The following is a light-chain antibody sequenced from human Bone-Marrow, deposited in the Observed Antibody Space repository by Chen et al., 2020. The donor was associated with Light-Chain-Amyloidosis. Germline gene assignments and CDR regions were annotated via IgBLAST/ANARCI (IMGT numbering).Light chain of an antibody. CDR1: DLPTKY. CDR2: RDT. V-gene: IGLV3-25*03. Sequence: SYDLTQPPSVSVSPGQTARITCSGDDLPTKYAYWYQQKPGQAPVLVIHRDTERPSGISERFPVSSSGTTATLTISGVQAEDEADYHCQSADSSGTYEVIFGGGTKLTVL. CDR3: QSADSSGTYEVI. J-gene: IGLJ2*01.